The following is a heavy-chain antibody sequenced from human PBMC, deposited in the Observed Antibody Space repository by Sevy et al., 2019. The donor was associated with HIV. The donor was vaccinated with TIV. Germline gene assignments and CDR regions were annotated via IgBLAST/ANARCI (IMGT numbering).Heavy chain of an antibody. CDR2: IYHSGST. V-gene: IGHV4-38-2*02. J-gene: IGHJ6*02. CDR1: GYSISSGYY. D-gene: IGHD1-26*01. Sequence: TLSLTCAVSGYSISSGYYWGWIRQPPGKGLEWIGSIYHSGSTYYNPSLKSRVTISVDTSKNQFSLKLSSVTAADTAVYYCARDGPEAQSGSYYLYYYYGMDVWGQGTTVTVSS. CDR3: ARDGPEAQSGSYYLYYYYGMDV.